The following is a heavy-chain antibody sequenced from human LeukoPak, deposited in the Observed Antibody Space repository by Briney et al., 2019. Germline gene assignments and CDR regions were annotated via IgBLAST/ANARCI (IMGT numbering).Heavy chain of an antibody. CDR1: GGSISSGGYY. Sequence: SETLSLTCTVSGGSISSGGYYWSWIRQHPGKGLEWIGYIYYSGSTYYNPSLKSRVTISVDTSKNQFSLKLSSVTAANTAVYYCARTDTAMVTFDYWGQGTLVTVSS. D-gene: IGHD5-18*01. CDR2: IYYSGST. J-gene: IGHJ4*02. CDR3: ARTDTAMVTFDY. V-gene: IGHV4-31*03.